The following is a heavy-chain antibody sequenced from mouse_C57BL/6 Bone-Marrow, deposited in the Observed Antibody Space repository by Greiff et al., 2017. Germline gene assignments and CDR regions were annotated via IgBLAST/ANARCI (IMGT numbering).Heavy chain of an antibody. CDR1: GYTFTSYW. CDR2: IDPSDSYT. D-gene: IGHD2-4*01. CDR3: ARDYGTAYYAMDY. J-gene: IGHJ4*01. Sequence: QVQLQQPGAELVMPGASVKLSCKASGYTFTSYWMHWVKKRPGQGLEWIGEIDPSDSYTNYNQKFKGKSTLTVDKSSSTAYMQLSSLTSEDSAVYYCARDYGTAYYAMDYWGQGTSVTVSS. V-gene: IGHV1-69*01.